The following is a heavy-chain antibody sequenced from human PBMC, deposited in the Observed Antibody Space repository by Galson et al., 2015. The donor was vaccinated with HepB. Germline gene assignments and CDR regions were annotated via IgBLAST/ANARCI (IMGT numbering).Heavy chain of an antibody. CDR3: ARDRRYFDWLFPAGGEGGFMDV. Sequence: SVKVSCKASGYTFTSYGISWVRQAPGQGLEWMGWISAYNGNTNYAQKLQGRVTMTTDTSTSTAYMELRSLRSDDTAVYYCARDRRYFDWLFPAGGEGGFMDVWGQGTTVTVSS. D-gene: IGHD3-9*01. CDR2: ISAYNGNT. CDR1: GYTFTSYG. V-gene: IGHV1-18*04. J-gene: IGHJ6*02.